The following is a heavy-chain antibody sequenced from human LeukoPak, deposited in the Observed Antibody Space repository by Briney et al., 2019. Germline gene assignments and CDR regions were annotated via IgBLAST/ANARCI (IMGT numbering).Heavy chain of an antibody. CDR1: GGSISSYY. V-gene: IGHV4-59*01. CDR2: IYYSGST. D-gene: IGHD5-24*01. J-gene: IGHJ3*02. CDR3: ASGATISAFHI. Sequence: SETLSLTCTVSGGSISSYYWNWIRQPPGKGLEWIGYIYYSGSTKYDPSLRSRVTISVDASKNQFSLKLISVTAADTAVYYCASGATISAFHIWGQGTMVTVSS.